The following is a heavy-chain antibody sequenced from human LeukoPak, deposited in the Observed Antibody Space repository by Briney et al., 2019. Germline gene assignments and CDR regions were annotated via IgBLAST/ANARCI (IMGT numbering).Heavy chain of an antibody. V-gene: IGHV1-2*02. Sequence: ASVKVSCKASGYTFTGYYMHWVRQAPGQGLEWMGWINPNSGGTNYAQKFQGRVTMTRDTSISTAYMELSRLRSDDTAVYYCARGPPPRVVGATKPATPRGYFGYWGQGTLVTVSS. D-gene: IGHD1-26*01. CDR3: ARGPPPRVVGATKPATPRGYFGY. J-gene: IGHJ4*02. CDR1: GYTFTGYY. CDR2: INPNSGGT.